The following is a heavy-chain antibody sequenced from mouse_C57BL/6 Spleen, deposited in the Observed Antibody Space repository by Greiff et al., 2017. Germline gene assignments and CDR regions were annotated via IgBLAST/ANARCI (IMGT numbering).Heavy chain of an antibody. V-gene: IGHV1-19*01. CDR3: ARGRDYVDY. J-gene: IGHJ2*01. CDR2: INPYNGGT. Sequence: EVQLQQSGPVLVKPGASVKMSCKASGYTFTDYYMNWVKQSHGKSLEWIGVINPYNGGTSYNQKFKGKATLTVDKSSSTAYMELNSLTSEDSAVYYCARGRDYVDYWGQGTTLTVSS. CDR1: GYTFTDYY.